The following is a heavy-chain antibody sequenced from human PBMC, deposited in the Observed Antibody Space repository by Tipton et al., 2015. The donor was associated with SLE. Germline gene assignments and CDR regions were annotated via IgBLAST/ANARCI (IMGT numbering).Heavy chain of an antibody. CDR3: ARSGSSNWFDP. J-gene: IGHJ5*02. D-gene: IGHD1-26*01. CDR2: ISYDGSNK. CDR1: GFTFSSYA. V-gene: IGHV3-30-3*01. Sequence: SLRLSCAASGFTFSSYAMHWVRQAPGKGLEWVAVISYDGSNKYYVDSVKGRFTISRDNSKNTLYLQMNSLRAGDTAVYYCARSGSSNWFDPWGQGTLVTVSS.